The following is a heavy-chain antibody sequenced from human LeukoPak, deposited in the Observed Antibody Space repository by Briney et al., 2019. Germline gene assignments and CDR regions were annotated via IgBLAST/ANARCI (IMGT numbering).Heavy chain of an antibody. J-gene: IGHJ4*02. CDR3: AREDTALVIAY. Sequence: GGSLRLSCAASGFTFSSYGMHWVRQAPGKGLEWVAIMWYDGSNKYYTDSVKGRFTISRDNSKNTLYLQMNSLRVEDTAVYYCAREDTALVIAYWGQGTLVTVS. D-gene: IGHD5-18*01. CDR2: MWYDGSNK. V-gene: IGHV3-33*01. CDR1: GFTFSSYG.